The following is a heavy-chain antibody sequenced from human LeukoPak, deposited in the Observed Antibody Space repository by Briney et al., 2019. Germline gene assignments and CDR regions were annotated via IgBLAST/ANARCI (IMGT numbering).Heavy chain of an antibody. D-gene: IGHD2-15*01. Sequence: SETLSLTCTVSGGSISSYYWSWIRQPPGKGLEWIGYIYSSGSTNYNPSLKGRVTISVDTSKNQFSLKLSSVTTADTAVYYCARESSGGSFDYWGQGTLVTVSS. J-gene: IGHJ4*02. CDR2: IYSSGST. V-gene: IGHV4-59*01. CDR1: GGSISSYY. CDR3: ARESSGGSFDY.